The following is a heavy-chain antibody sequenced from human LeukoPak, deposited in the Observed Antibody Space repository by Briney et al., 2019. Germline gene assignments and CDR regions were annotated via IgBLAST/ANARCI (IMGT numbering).Heavy chain of an antibody. CDR1: GFSVNKYW. V-gene: IGHV3-74*01. Sequence: SGGSLRLSCAASGFSVNKYWMHWVRQAPGKGQVWVSRINSDGTITNYPDSVKGRFSISRDNSKNTLFLQMNSLRVEDTALYYCAKDMGRSSIAARPFDFWGQGSLVTVSS. J-gene: IGHJ4*02. D-gene: IGHD6-6*01. CDR2: INSDGTIT. CDR3: AKDMGRSSIAARPFDF.